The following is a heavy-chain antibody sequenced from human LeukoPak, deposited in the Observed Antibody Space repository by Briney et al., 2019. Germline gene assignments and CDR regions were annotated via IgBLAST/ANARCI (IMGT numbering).Heavy chain of an antibody. Sequence: GGSLRLPCAASGFTFSSYAMSWVRQAPGKGLEWVSAIRDSGSSTHYADSVKGRFTTSRDNSKNTLFLQMNSLRAEDTAIYYCAKYGPQDSGSSHFDYWGQGALVTVSS. V-gene: IGHV3-23*01. CDR2: IRDSGSST. D-gene: IGHD1-26*01. CDR1: GFTFSSYA. J-gene: IGHJ4*02. CDR3: AKYGPQDSGSSHFDY.